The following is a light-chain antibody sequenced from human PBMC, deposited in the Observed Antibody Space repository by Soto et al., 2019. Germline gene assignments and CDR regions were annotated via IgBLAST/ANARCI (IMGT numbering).Light chain of an antibody. CDR3: AAWDDSPNGYV. CDR1: SSNIGSNT. Sequence: QSVLTQPPSASGTPGQRVTISCSGSSSNIGSNTVNWYQQLPGTAPKLLIYSNNQWPSGVPDRFSGSKSGTSASLAISGLQSEDEADYYCAAWDDSPNGYVFGTGTKVTVL. J-gene: IGLJ1*01. V-gene: IGLV1-44*01. CDR2: SNN.